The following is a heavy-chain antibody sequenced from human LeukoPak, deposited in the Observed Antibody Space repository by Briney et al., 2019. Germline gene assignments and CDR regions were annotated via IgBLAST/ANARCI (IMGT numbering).Heavy chain of an antibody. CDR1: GFIFSSFG. J-gene: IGHJ4*02. D-gene: IGHD1-26*01. CDR2: IRYDGSNT. CDR3: AKDSRGGGSYDY. V-gene: IGHV3-30*02. Sequence: GGSLRLPCAASGFIFSSFGMQWVRQAPGKGLEWVAFIRYDGSNTYYAESLKGRFTISRDNSKNTLYLQMNSLRAEDTAVYYCAKDSRGGGSYDYRGQGTLVTVSS.